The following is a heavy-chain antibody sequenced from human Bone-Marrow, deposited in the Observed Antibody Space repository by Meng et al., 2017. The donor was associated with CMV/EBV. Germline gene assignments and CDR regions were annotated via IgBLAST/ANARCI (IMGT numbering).Heavy chain of an antibody. CDR1: FSLSTSGVG. CDR3: AHRLGGNNWNTGHFDY. CDR2: IYWDDDK. J-gene: IGHJ4*02. D-gene: IGHD1/OR15-1a*01. Sequence: FSLSTSGVGVGWIHQPPGKAREWLALIYWDDDKRYSPSLRSRLTIPKDTSKHQVVLTMTNMDPVDTGTYYCAHRLGGNNWNTGHFDYWGQGTLVTVSS. V-gene: IGHV2-5*02.